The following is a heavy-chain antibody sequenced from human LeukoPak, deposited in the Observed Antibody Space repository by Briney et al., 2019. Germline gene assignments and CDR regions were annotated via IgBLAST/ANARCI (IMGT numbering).Heavy chain of an antibody. CDR1: GFTFSSYS. CDR2: ISSSSSYI. Sequence: GGSLRLSCAASGFTFSSYSMNWVRQAPGKGLEWVSSISSSSSYIYYADSVKVRFTISRDNAKNSLYLQMNSLRAEDTAVYYCARGSRAGSGGSCSDYWGQGTLVTVSS. CDR3: ARGSRAGSGGSCSDY. D-gene: IGHD2-15*01. V-gene: IGHV3-21*01. J-gene: IGHJ4*02.